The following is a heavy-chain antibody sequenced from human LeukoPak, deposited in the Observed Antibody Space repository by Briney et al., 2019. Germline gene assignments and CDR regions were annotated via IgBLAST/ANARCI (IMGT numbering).Heavy chain of an antibody. D-gene: IGHD6-19*01. CDR2: IIPIFGTT. J-gene: IGHJ4*02. V-gene: IGHV1-69*05. CDR1: GGTFSSYA. Sequence: ASVKVSCKASGGTFSSYAISWVRQAPGQGLEWMGRIIPIFGTTNYAQKFQGRVTITTDESTSTAYMELSSLRSEDTAVYYCARGILSSGWFDYWGQGTLVTVSS. CDR3: ARGILSSGWFDY.